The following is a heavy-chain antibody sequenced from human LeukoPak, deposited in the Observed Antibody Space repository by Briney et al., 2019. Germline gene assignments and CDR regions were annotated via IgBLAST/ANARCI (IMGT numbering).Heavy chain of an antibody. CDR3: ARGGAPYLGGPVVGFDY. CDR1: GYTFTSYY. Sequence: ASVKVSCKASGYTFTSYYMHWVRQAPGQGLEWMGIINPSGGSTSYAQKFQGRVTMTRDTSTSTVYMELSSLRSEDTAVYYCARGGAPYLGGPVVGFDYWGQGTLVTVSS. CDR2: INPSGGST. V-gene: IGHV1-46*01. D-gene: IGHD3-16*01. J-gene: IGHJ4*02.